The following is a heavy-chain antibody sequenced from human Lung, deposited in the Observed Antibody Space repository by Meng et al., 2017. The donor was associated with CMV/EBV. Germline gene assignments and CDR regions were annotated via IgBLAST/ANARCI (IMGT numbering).Heavy chain of an antibody. D-gene: IGHD2-2*01. CDR2: IIPVRGIT. J-gene: IGHJ5*01. CDR1: SSHR. V-gene: IGHV1-69*04. CDR3: AREQYCSNTNCFNWFDS. Sequence: SSHRVSWVRQAPGQGLEGMGRIIPVRGITNYAQKFQGRVTITADRSTSTFYMELSSLRSEDTAMYYCAREQYCSNTNCFNWFDSWAQGTLVTVSS.